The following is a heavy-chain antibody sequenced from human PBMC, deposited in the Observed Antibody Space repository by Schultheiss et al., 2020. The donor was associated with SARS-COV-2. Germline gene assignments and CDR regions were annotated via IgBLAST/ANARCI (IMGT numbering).Heavy chain of an antibody. J-gene: IGHJ3*02. Sequence: SETLSLTCAVYGGSFSGYYWSWIRQPPGKGLEWIGYIYYSGSTYYNPSLKSRVTISVDTSKNQFSLKLSSVTAADTAVYYCARGPDIVVVPAARAFDIWGQGTTVTVSS. V-gene: IGHV4-34*01. CDR3: ARGPDIVVVPAARAFDI. CDR2: IYYSGST. D-gene: IGHD2-2*01. CDR1: GGSFSGYY.